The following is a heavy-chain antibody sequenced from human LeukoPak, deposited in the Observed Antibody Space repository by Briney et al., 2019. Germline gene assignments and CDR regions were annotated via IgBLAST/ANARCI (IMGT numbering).Heavy chain of an antibody. D-gene: IGHD6-13*01. Sequence: SETLSLTCAVYGGSFSGYYWSWIRQPPGKGLEWIGEINHSGSTNYNPSLKSRVTISVDTSKNQFSLKLSSVTAADTAVYYCVVSYSSSWYVPEYFQHWGQGTLVTVSS. V-gene: IGHV4-34*01. CDR2: INHSGST. CDR3: VVSYSSSWYVPEYFQH. CDR1: GGSFSGYY. J-gene: IGHJ1*01.